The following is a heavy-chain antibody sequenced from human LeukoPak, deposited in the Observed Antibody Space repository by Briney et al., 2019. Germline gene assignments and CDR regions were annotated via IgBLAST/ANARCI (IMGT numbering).Heavy chain of an antibody. D-gene: IGHD2-15*01. CDR3: ASPGLGYCSGGSCYPFDY. CDR2: IIPIFGTA. V-gene: IGHV1-69*06. Sequence: SVKVSCKASGGTFSSYAISWVRQASGQGLEWMGGIIPIFGTANYAQKFQSRVTITADKSTSTAYMELSSLRSEDTAVYYCASPGLGYCSGGSCYPFDYWDQGTLVTVSS. J-gene: IGHJ4*02. CDR1: GGTFSSYA.